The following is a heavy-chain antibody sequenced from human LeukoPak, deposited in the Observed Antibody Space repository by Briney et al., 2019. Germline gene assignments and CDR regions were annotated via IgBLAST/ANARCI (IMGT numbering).Heavy chain of an antibody. CDR2: INHSGST. Sequence: SETLSLTCAVYGGSFSGYYWSWIRQPPGKGLEWIGEINHSGSTNYNPSLKSRVTISVDTSKNQFSLKLSSVTAADTAVCYCARTQWLALYDYWGQGTLVTVSS. CDR3: ARTQWLALYDY. D-gene: IGHD6-19*01. CDR1: GGSFSGYY. J-gene: IGHJ4*02. V-gene: IGHV4-34*01.